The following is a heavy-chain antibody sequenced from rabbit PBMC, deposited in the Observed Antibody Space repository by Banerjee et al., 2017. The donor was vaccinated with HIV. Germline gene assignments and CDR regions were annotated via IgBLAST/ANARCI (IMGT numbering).Heavy chain of an antibody. Sequence: QERLVESGGGLVKPEGSLTLTCKASGIDFSSSYYMCWVRQAPGKGPEWIACIYTSSGSTWYASWAKGRFTISKTSSTTVTLQMTSLTAADTATYFCARDAASSFSSYGMDLWGPGTLVTVS. CDR1: GIDFSSSYY. J-gene: IGHJ6*01. CDR3: ARDAASSFSSYGMDL. V-gene: IGHV1S45*01. CDR2: IYTSSGST. D-gene: IGHD8-1*01.